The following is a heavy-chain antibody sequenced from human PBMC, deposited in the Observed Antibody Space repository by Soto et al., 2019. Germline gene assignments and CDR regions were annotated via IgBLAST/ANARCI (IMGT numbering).Heavy chain of an antibody. D-gene: IGHD2-15*01. CDR3: ARCSGGSCYSGNDY. CDR1: GFTFSSYA. CDR2: ISGSGGST. J-gene: IGHJ4*02. Sequence: EVQLLESGGGLVQPGGSLRLSCAASGFTFSSYAMSWVRQAPGKGLEWVSAISGSGGSTYYADSVKGRFTISRDNSKNTLYLQKDSLRAEDTAVYYSARCSGGSCYSGNDYWGQGTLVTVSS. V-gene: IGHV3-23*01.